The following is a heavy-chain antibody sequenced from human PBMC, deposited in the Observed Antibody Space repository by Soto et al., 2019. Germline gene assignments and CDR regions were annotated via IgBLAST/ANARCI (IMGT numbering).Heavy chain of an antibody. V-gene: IGHV4-31*03. Sequence: SETLSLTCTVSGGSISSGGYYWSWIRQHPGKGLEWIGYIYYSGSTYYNPSLKSRVTISVDTSKNQFSLKLSSVTAADTAVYYCARADFWSGPHFDYWGQGTLVTVSS. CDR2: IYYSGST. J-gene: IGHJ4*02. D-gene: IGHD3-3*01. CDR3: ARADFWSGPHFDY. CDR1: GGSISSGGYY.